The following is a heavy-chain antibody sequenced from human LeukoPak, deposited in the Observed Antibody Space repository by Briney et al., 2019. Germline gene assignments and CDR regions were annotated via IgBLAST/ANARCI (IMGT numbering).Heavy chain of an antibody. V-gene: IGHV3-21*01. CDR3: AKPPYSSYVVPTV. CDR2: ISSSSSYI. D-gene: IGHD4-11*01. J-gene: IGHJ4*02. CDR1: GFTFSSYS. Sequence: PGGSLRLSCAASGFTFSSYSMNWVRQAPGKGLEWVSSISSSSSYIYYADSVKGRFTISRDNAKNSLYLQMNSLRAEDTAVYYCAKPPYSSYVVPTVWGQGTLVTVSP.